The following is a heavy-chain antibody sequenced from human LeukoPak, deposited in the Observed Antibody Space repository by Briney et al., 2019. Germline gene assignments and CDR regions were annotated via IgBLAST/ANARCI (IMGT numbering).Heavy chain of an antibody. CDR3: ARDRDSSGSYYYYYYGMDV. CDR2: ISSSSSYI. J-gene: IGHJ6*02. V-gene: IGHV3-21*01. Sequence: PGGSLRLSCAASGFTFSSYSMNWVRQAPGKGLEWVSSISSSSSYIYYADSVKGRFTISRDNAKNSLYLQMNSLRAEDTAVYYCARDRDSSGSYYYYYYGMDVWGQGTTVTVSS. D-gene: IGHD3-22*01. CDR1: GFTFSSYS.